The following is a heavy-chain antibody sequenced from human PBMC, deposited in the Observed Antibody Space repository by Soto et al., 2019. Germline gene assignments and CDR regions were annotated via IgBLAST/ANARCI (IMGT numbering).Heavy chain of an antibody. CDR2: INHRGSM. D-gene: IGHD3-10*01. Sequence: SETLSLTCGVYGGSFSDYYWNWIRQSPGKGLEWIGEINHRGSMNYNPALEGRVNISIDTSREQFSLNLTSVTAADTAVYYCARGGLGSYWNPIDLWGQGTLVTVSS. J-gene: IGHJ5*01. V-gene: IGHV4-34*01. CDR1: GGSFSDYY. CDR3: ARGGLGSYWNPIDL.